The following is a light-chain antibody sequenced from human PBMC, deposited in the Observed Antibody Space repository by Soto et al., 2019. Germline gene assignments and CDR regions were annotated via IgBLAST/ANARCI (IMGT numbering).Light chain of an antibody. J-gene: IGKJ4*01. CDR1: QSVGSY. Sequence: EIVLTQSPATLSLSPGERVTISCRASQSVGSYLAWYQQKPGQAPRLLIYDASNRATGIQARFSGSGSGTDFTLTISSLEPEDFAVYYCQQRSNWPLTFGGGTKVEIK. V-gene: IGKV3-11*01. CDR2: DAS. CDR3: QQRSNWPLT.